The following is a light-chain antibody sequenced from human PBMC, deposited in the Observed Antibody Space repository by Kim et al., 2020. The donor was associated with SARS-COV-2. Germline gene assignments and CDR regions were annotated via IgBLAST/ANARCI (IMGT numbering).Light chain of an antibody. CDR1: IIGSKS. V-gene: IGLV3-21*04. CDR2: YDS. Sequence: APGKTARITCGGNIIGSKSVHWYQQKPGQAPVLVIYYDSDRPSGSPERFSGSNSGNTATLTISRVEAGDEADYYCQVWDSSSDHWVFGGGTQLTVL. J-gene: IGLJ3*02. CDR3: QVWDSSSDHWV.